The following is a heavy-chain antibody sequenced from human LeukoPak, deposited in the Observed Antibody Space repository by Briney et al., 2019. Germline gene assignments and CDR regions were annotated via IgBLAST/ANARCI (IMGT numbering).Heavy chain of an antibody. CDR2: ISLSGGST. CDR3: AKGYDTGRGSFDY. V-gene: IGHV3-23*01. D-gene: IGHD3-22*01. J-gene: IGHJ4*02. CDR1: GFMFNSYA. Sequence: GGSLRLSCAASGFMFNSYAVSWVRQAPGKGLEWVSSISLSGGSTYYAESVKGRFTISRDNSKNTLYLQMNSLRAEDTAVFYCAKGYDTGRGSFDYWGQGILVTVSS.